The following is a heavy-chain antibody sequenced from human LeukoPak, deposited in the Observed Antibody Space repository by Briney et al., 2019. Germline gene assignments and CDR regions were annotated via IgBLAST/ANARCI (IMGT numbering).Heavy chain of an antibody. D-gene: IGHD6-19*01. CDR3: AREYSSGWYVRWFDP. J-gene: IGHJ5*02. CDR1: GFTFSSYA. Sequence: GGSLRLSCAASGFTFSSYAMHWVRQAPGKGLEWVAVISYDGSNKHYADSVKGRFTISRDNSKNTLYLQMNSLRAEDTAVYYCAREYSSGWYVRWFDPWGQGTLVTVSS. V-gene: IGHV3-30-3*01. CDR2: ISYDGSNK.